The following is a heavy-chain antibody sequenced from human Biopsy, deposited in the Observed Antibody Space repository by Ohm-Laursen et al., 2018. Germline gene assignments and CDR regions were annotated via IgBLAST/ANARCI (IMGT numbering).Heavy chain of an antibody. CDR1: GDSISIYY. V-gene: IGHV4-59*01. J-gene: IGHJ5*02. CDR3: ARDYDTSGYYYVS. Sequence: SETLSLTCNVSGDSISIYYWSWIRQPPGKGLEWIGNFYYSGSTNYNPSLKSRITMSLDRSKSQVSLRMNSVTAADTAVYYCARDYDTSGYYYVSWGQGTLVTVSS. D-gene: IGHD3-22*01. CDR2: FYYSGST.